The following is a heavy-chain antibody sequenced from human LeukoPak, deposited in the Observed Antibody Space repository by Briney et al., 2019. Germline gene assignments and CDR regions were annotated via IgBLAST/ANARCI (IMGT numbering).Heavy chain of an antibody. CDR1: GGSISSYY. J-gene: IGHJ4*02. CDR2: IYYSGST. Sequence: SETLSLTCTVSGGSISSYYWSWIRQPPGKGLEWIGYIYYSGSTNYNPSLKSRVTISVDTSKNQFSLKLSSVTAADTAVYYCASYDSSGASGYWGQGTLVTVSS. CDR3: ASYDSSGASGY. D-gene: IGHD3-22*01. V-gene: IGHV4-59*08.